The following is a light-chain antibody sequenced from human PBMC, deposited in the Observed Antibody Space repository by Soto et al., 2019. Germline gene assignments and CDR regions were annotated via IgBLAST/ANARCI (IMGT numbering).Light chain of an antibody. V-gene: IGLV2-14*01. J-gene: IGLJ3*02. CDR2: GVS. Sequence: QSALTQPASVSGSPGQSITISCTGTSSDVGGYNYVSWYQQHPGKVPKLMIYGVSNRPSGVSNRFSGSKSGNTASLTISGLQAEDEADYYCSSYSSSSTRVFVGGTTLTVL. CDR1: SSDVGGYNY. CDR3: SSYSSSSTRV.